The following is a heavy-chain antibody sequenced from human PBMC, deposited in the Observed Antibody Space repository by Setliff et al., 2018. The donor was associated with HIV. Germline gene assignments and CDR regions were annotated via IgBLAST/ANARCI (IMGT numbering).Heavy chain of an antibody. J-gene: IGHJ4*02. Sequence: GASVKVSCKASGGTFSSYAISWVRQAPGQGLEWMGGIIPILGIANYAQKFQGRVTITADESTSTAYMELSSLRSEDTAVYYCARDRAYSSSWYYDYWGQGTLVTVSS. V-gene: IGHV1-69*10. CDR2: IIPILGIA. CDR3: ARDRAYSSSWYYDY. CDR1: GGTFSSYA. D-gene: IGHD6-13*01.